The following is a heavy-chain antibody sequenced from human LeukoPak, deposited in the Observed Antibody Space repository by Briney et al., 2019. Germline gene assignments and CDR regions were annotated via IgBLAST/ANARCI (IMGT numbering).Heavy chain of an antibody. V-gene: IGHV1-24*01. CDR2: FDPEDGET. D-gene: IGHD3-22*01. CDR3: ATDVTTPFNYYDSSGYYGDY. J-gene: IGHJ4*02. CDR1: GYTLTELS. Sequence: ASVKVSCKVSGYTLTELSMHWVRQAPGKWLEWMGGFDPEDGETIYAQKFQGRVTMTEDTSTDTAYMELSSLRSEDTAVYYCATDVTTPFNYYDSSGYYGDYWGQGTLVTVSS.